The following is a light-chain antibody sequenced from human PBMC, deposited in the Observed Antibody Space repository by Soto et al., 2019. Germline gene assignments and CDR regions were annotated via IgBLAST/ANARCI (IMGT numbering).Light chain of an antibody. CDR3: QQYGSSPYT. CDR1: QSVSSSY. J-gene: IGKJ2*01. CDR2: GAS. Sequence: EIVLTQSPGTLSLSPGERATLSCRASQSVSSSYLAWYQQKPGQAPRLLIYGASSRATGIPDRFSGSGSGTDFTLTISRLEPEDLAVYYCQQYGSSPYTFGQGIKMEIK. V-gene: IGKV3-20*01.